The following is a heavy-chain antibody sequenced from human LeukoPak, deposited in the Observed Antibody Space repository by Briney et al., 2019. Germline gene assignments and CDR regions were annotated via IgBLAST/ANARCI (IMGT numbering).Heavy chain of an antibody. D-gene: IGHD3-22*01. CDR2: INHSGST. CDR3: ARASKHYYDSSGYYPYYFDY. V-gene: IGHV4-34*01. Sequence: SETLSLTCAVYGGSFSGYYWSWIRQPPGKGLEWIGEINHSGSTNYNPSLKSRVTISVDTSKNQFSLKLSSVTAADTAVYYCARASKHYYDSSGYYPYYFDYWGQGTLVTVSS. J-gene: IGHJ4*02. CDR1: GGSFSGYY.